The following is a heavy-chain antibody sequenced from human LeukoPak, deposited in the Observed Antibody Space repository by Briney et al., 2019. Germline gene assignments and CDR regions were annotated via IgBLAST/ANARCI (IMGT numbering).Heavy chain of an antibody. V-gene: IGHV3-64*02. CDR1: GFTFRSFA. Sequence: GGSLRLSCAASGFTFRSFAMHWVRQTPGKGLEYVSALRSDGATTYYADSVKGRFIISRDNSKNTVYLQMGSLRSEDTGVYYCARARRSGQQSYYFDYWGQGTLVTVSS. CDR2: LRSDGATT. CDR3: ARARRSGQQSYYFDY. D-gene: IGHD6-19*01. J-gene: IGHJ4*01.